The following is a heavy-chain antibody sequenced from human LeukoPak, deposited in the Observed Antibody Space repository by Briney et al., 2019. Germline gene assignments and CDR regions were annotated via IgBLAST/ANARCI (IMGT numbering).Heavy chain of an antibody. Sequence: PGGSLRLSCAASGFTFTSYWMHWVRQAPGKGLVWVSRMNADGSSISYADSVKGRFTISRDNAKNTLYLQMNSLSSEDTAVYYCAREGALGYGHYACDYWGQGTLVTVSS. CDR3: AREGALGYGHYACDY. J-gene: IGHJ4*02. CDR1: GFTFTSYW. D-gene: IGHD4-17*01. CDR2: MNADGSSI. V-gene: IGHV3-74*01.